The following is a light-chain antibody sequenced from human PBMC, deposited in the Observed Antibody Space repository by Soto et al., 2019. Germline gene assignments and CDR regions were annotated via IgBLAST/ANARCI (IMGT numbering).Light chain of an antibody. J-gene: IGKJ5*01. Sequence: EIVLTQSPGTLSLSPGERATLSCRASQSVTSYYLAWYQQKPGQAPRLLIYGASRRATDIPDRFSGSGSGTDFTLTISRLEPEDFAVYYCQQFDDSVTFGQGTRLEI. CDR3: QQFDDSVT. CDR2: GAS. V-gene: IGKV3-20*01. CDR1: QSVTSYY.